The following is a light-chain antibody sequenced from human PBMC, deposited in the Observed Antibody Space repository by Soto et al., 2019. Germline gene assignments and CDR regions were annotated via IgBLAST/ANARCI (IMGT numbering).Light chain of an antibody. CDR1: SSNIGAGSD. V-gene: IGLV1-40*01. CDR2: GNS. J-gene: IGLJ2*01. Sequence: QSVLTQPPSVSGAPGKRVTISCTGRSSNIGAGSDVHWYQQLPGTAPKLLIYGNSNRPSGVPDRFSGSKSGTSASLAITGLQAEYEADYYCQSYDSSRVVFGGGTKLTVL. CDR3: QSYDSSRVV.